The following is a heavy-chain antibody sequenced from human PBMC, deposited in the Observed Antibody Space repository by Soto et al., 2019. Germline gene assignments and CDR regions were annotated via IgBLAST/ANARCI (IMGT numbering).Heavy chain of an antibody. V-gene: IGHV4-59*01. CDR3: PSVGGLAARNFDY. J-gene: IGHJ4*02. D-gene: IGHD6-6*01. Sequence: SETLSLTCTVSGGSISDFYWSWIRQPPGKGLEWIGYIYYSGSTNYNPSLKSRVTISVDTSKNQFSLNLRSMSPADTAVYYCPSVGGLAARNFDYWGPGTLVTVSS. CDR1: GGSISDFY. CDR2: IYYSGST.